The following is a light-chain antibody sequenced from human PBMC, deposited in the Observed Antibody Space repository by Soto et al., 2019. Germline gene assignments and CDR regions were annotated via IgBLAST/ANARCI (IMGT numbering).Light chain of an antibody. V-gene: IGKV1-5*03. CDR3: QQYNSYYT. CDR2: KAS. Sequence: DIQMTQSPSTLSASVGDRVTITCRASQSINSWLAWHQQKPGKAPKLLVYKASSLESGVPSRFSGSGSGTEFTLTISTLPSDDFATYYCQQYNSYYTFGQGTKLEIK. J-gene: IGKJ2*01. CDR1: QSINSW.